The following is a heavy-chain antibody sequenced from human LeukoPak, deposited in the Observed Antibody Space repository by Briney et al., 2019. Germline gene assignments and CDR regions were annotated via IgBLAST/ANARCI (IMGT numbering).Heavy chain of an antibody. D-gene: IGHD6-19*01. CDR1: GFTFSSYA. CDR3: ESYSSGWSYYFDY. V-gene: IGHV3-30-3*01. J-gene: IGHJ4*02. Sequence: GSLRLSCAGSGFTFSSYAMHGVRQAPGKGLEGVAGISYDGSKKYYADSVKGRCTISRDTSKNTLYLQMNSLRAADTAVYYCESYSSGWSYYFDYWGQGTLVTVSS. CDR2: ISYDGSKK.